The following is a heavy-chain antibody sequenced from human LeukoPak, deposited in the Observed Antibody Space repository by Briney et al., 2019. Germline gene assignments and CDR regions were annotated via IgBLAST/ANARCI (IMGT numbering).Heavy chain of an antibody. J-gene: IGHJ6*02. V-gene: IGHV1-18*01. CDR3: AREAEWGFGEQEYYYYYYGMDV. CDR2: ISAYNGNT. D-gene: IGHD3-10*01. CDR1: GYTFTSYG. Sequence: PGAPVKVSCKASGYTFTSYGISWVRQAPGQGLEWMGWISAYNGNTNYAQKLQGRVTMTTDTSTSTAYMELRSLRSDDTAVYYCAREAEWGFGEQEYYYYYYGMDVWGQGTTVTVPS.